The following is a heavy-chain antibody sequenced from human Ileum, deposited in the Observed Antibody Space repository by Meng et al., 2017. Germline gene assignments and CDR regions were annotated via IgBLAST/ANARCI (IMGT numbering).Heavy chain of an antibody. Sequence: GHLQESGPGLVKPSGTLSLTCAVSGDSISTTNWWNWVRQPPGEGLEWIGEIYHSGLVNYNLSLKSRVTLSIDKSKNQFSLKLISVTAADTGVYYCAANSGKKMHSWGQGTLVTVSS. CDR3: AANSGKKMHS. J-gene: IGHJ4*02. CDR1: GDSISTTNW. V-gene: IGHV4-4*02. D-gene: IGHD4-23*01. CDR2: IYHSGLV.